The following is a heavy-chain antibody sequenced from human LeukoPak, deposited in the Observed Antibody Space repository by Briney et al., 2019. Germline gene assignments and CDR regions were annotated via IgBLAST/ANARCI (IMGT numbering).Heavy chain of an antibody. V-gene: IGHV1-2*02. D-gene: IGHD4-23*01. J-gene: IGHJ4*02. Sequence: GASVKVSCKASGGTFSSYAISWVRQAPGQGLEWMGWINPNSGGTNYAQKFQGRVTMTRDTSISTAYMELSRLRSDDTAVYYCARVWGVSYGGTPGLIGYWGQGTLVTVSS. CDR3: ARVWGVSYGGTPGLIGY. CDR2: INPNSGGT. CDR1: GGTFSSYA.